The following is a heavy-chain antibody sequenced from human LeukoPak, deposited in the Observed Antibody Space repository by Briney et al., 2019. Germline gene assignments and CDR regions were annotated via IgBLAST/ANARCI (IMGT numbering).Heavy chain of an antibody. CDR3: ARGFYYGSGITDQTVRSDAFDI. CDR1: GFTFSTSA. V-gene: IGHV3-23*01. CDR2: ISGSAAST. D-gene: IGHD3-10*01. J-gene: IGHJ3*02. Sequence: GGSLRLSCAASGFTFSTSAMSWVRQPPGEGLEWVSAISGSAASTYYADSVKGRFTISRDNSKNTLYLQMNSLRAEDTAVYYCARGFYYGSGITDQTVRSDAFDIWGQGTMVTVSS.